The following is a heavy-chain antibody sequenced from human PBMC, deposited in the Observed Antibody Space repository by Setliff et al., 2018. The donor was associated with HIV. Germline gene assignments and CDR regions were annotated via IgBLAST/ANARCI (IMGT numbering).Heavy chain of an antibody. Sequence: ASVKVSCKASGYTFTDYYFHWVRQAPGQGLEWMGWINPKFGGTLYAQKFQGRVVMTRDMSTNTVYMELSSLTADDTAVYYCARDLSTHWSGYSLGYWGQGTLVTVSS. CDR2: INPKFGGT. CDR3: ARDLSTHWSGYSLGY. D-gene: IGHD3-3*01. CDR1: GYTFTDYY. J-gene: IGHJ4*02. V-gene: IGHV1-2*02.